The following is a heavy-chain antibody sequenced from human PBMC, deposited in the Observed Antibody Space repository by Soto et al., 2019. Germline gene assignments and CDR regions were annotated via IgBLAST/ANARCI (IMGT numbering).Heavy chain of an antibody. J-gene: IGHJ4*02. Sequence: EVQLVESGGGLVKPGGSLRLSCAASGFTFSSYSMNWVRQAPGKGLEWVSSISSSSSYIYYADSVKGRFTISRDNAKNSPDMQMNSLRAEDTAVYYCARRADYGGNPFDYWGQGTLVTVSS. D-gene: IGHD4-17*01. CDR1: GFTFSSYS. V-gene: IGHV3-21*01. CDR2: ISSSSSYI. CDR3: ARRADYGGNPFDY.